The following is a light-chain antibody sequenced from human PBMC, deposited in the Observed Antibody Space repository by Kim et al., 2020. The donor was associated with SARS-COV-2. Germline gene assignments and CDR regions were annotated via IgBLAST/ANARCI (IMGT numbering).Light chain of an antibody. CDR1: TGAVTSGQW. V-gene: IGLV7-46*01. CDR3: SLAHGTTWM. CDR2: DTS. J-gene: IGLJ3*02. Sequence: PGGVVPFTGGTSTGAVTSGQWPYWFQQRPGQGPRTLIYDTSKKHSWTPARFSGSLLGDKAVLTLSGAQPEDEADYYCSLAHGTTWMFGGGTKVTVL.